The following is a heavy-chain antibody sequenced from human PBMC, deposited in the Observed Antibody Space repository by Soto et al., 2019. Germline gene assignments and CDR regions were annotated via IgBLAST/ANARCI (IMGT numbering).Heavy chain of an antibody. Sequence: PGGSLRLSCAASGFTFSNAWMNWVRQAPGKGLEWVGRIKSKTDGGTTDYAAPVKGRFTISRDDSKNTLYLQMNSLKTEDTAVYYCTTDTPPRFWSGYYTPFDYWGQGTLVTVSS. D-gene: IGHD3-3*01. CDR2: IKSKTDGGTT. V-gene: IGHV3-15*07. CDR1: GFTFSNAW. J-gene: IGHJ4*02. CDR3: TTDTPPRFWSGYYTPFDY.